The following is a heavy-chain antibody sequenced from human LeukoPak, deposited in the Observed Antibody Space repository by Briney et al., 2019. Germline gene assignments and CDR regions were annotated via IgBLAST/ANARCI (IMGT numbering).Heavy chain of an antibody. D-gene: IGHD6-6*01. CDR3: AGWQLGLGY. Sequence: SETLSLTCTVSGGSISSYYWSWIRQPPRKGLEWIGYIYYSGSTNYNPSLKSRVTISVDTSKNQFSLKLSSVTAADTAVYYCAGWQLGLGYWGRGTLVTVSS. CDR2: IYYSGST. V-gene: IGHV4-59*01. J-gene: IGHJ4*02. CDR1: GGSISSYY.